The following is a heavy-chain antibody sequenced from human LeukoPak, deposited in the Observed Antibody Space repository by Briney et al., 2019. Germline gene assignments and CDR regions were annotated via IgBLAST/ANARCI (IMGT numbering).Heavy chain of an antibody. CDR2: IWYDGSNK. Sequence: PGRSLRLSCAASGFTFSSYGMHWVRQAPGKGLEWVAVIWYDGSNKYYADSVKGRFTISRDNSKNTLYLQMNSLRAEDTAVYYCVKSPLKGSVVTPVYFDYWGQGTLVTVSS. CDR1: GFTFSSYG. CDR3: VKSPLKGSVVTPVYFDY. J-gene: IGHJ4*02. V-gene: IGHV3-33*06. D-gene: IGHD4-23*01.